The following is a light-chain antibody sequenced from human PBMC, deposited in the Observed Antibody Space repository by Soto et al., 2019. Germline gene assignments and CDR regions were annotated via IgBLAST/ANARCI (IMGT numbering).Light chain of an antibody. Sequence: EIVMTQSPATLSVSPGERATLSCRASQSVSSNLAWYQQKPGQAPRLLIYGASTRATGIPARFSGSGSVTEFTLTISSLQSEDFAVYYCQQYNNWPPWTCGQGTRVDSK. CDR1: QSVSSN. CDR3: QQYNNWPPWT. V-gene: IGKV3-15*01. CDR2: GAS. J-gene: IGKJ1*01.